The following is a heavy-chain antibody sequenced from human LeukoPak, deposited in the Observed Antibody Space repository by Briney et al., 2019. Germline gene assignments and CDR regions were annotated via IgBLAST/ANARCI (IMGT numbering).Heavy chain of an antibody. V-gene: IGHV3-15*01. CDR3: TTDRISPTLVVPAASPNQLDY. D-gene: IGHD2-2*01. Sequence: GGSLRLSCAASGFTFSNAWMSWVRQAPGKGLEWVGRIKSKTDGGTTDYAAPVKGRFTISRDDSKNTLYLQMNSLKTEDTAVYYCTTDRISPTLVVPAASPNQLDYWGQGTLVTVSS. J-gene: IGHJ4*02. CDR1: GFTFSNAW. CDR2: IKSKTDGGTT.